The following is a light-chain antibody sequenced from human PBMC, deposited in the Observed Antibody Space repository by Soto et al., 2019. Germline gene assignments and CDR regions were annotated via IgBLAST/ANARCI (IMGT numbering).Light chain of an antibody. CDR1: TSDVGGYNF. CDR3: SSYTSSGTRV. CDR2: EVS. Sequence: QSVLPQPASVSGSPGQSITISCTGTTSDVGGYNFVSWYQLHPGKAPKLMIFEVSNRPSGVSNRFSGSKSGNTASLTISGLQAEDEADYYCSSYTSSGTRVFGTGTKLTVL. V-gene: IGLV2-14*01. J-gene: IGLJ1*01.